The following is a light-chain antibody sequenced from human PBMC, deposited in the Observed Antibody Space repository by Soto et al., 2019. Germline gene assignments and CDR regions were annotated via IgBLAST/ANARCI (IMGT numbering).Light chain of an antibody. CDR1: SSYIGAGYD. CDR2: GNS. J-gene: IGLJ3*02. Sequence: QSVLTQPPSVSGAPGQRVTISCSGRSSYIGAGYDVHWYQQLPGTAPKLLIYGNSNRPSGVPDRFSGSKSGTSASLAITGLQAEDEADYYCQSYDSSLSGWVFGGGTKLTVL. CDR3: QSYDSSLSGWV. V-gene: IGLV1-40*01.